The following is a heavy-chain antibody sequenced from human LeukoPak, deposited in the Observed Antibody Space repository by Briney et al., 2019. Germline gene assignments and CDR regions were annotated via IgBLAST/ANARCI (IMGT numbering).Heavy chain of an antibody. V-gene: IGHV3-49*04. CDR2: IRSKAYGGTT. CDR1: GFTFGDYA. CDR3: TREGDGYDY. J-gene: IGHJ4*02. D-gene: IGHD5-24*01. Sequence: GGSLRLSCTASGFTFGDYAMSWVRQAPGKGLEWVGFIRSKAYGGTTEYAASVKCRFTISRDDSKSIAYLQMNSLKTEDTAVYYCTREGDGYDYWGQGTLVTVSS.